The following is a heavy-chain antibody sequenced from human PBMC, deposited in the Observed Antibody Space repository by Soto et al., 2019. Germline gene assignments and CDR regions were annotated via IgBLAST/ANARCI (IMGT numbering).Heavy chain of an antibody. CDR2: ISSSSSYI. D-gene: IGHD2-2*01. J-gene: IGHJ5*02. Sequence: EVQLVESGGGLVKPGGSLRLSCAASGFTFSSYSMNWVRQAPGKGLEWVSSISSSSSYIYYAASVKGRFTISRDNAKNSLYLQMNSLRAEDTAVYYCASHVVVPAAIPFMGWFDPWGQGTLVTVSS. V-gene: IGHV3-21*01. CDR3: ASHVVVPAAIPFMGWFDP. CDR1: GFTFSSYS.